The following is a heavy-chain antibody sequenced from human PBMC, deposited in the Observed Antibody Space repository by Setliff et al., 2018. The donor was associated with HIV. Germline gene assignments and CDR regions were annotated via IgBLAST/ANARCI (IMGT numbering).Heavy chain of an antibody. D-gene: IGHD2-2*01. CDR1: GGTFSTYS. CDR2: IIPIFGKT. V-gene: IGHV1-69*06. J-gene: IGHJ1*01. CDR3: VRADDQDFQH. Sequence: SVKVSCKGFGGTFSTYSLSWVRQAPGQGLEWMGGIIPIFGKTNYAQKFQGRVTITADKSTTTAFMDLSGLRSEDTAVYYCVRADDQDFQHWGQGTVVTVSS.